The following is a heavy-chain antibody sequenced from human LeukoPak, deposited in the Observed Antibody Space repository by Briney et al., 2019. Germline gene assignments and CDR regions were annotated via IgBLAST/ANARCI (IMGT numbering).Heavy chain of an antibody. Sequence: GGSLRLSCAASGFTVSSNYMSWVRQAPGKGPEWVSVIYSGGSTYYADSVKGRFTISRDNSKNTLYLQMNSLRAEDTAVYYCASDIYLRSYLTFDYWGQGTLVTVSS. V-gene: IGHV3-53*01. CDR3: ASDIYLRSYLTFDY. CDR1: GFTVSSNY. CDR2: IYSGGST. D-gene: IGHD1-26*01. J-gene: IGHJ4*02.